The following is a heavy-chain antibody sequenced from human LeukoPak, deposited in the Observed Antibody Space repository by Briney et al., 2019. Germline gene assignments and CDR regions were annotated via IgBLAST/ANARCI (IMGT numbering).Heavy chain of an antibody. CDR3: ATRPAGSTWYGVFDY. Sequence: PSENLSLTCTVSGGSINSHYWSWVRQPPGKGLEWIGYVFNGGSTNYNPSLKSRVTMSVDTSRDQFSLRLTSVTAADTAIYYCATRPAGSTWYGVFDYWSQGTLVTVSS. D-gene: IGHD6-13*01. V-gene: IGHV4-59*11. CDR2: VFNGGST. J-gene: IGHJ4*02. CDR1: GGSINSHY.